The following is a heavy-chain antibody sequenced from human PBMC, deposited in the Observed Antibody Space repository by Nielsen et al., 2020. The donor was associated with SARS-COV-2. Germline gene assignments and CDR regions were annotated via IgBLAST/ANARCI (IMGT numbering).Heavy chain of an antibody. CDR1: GFTVSSNY. Sequence: GGSLRLSCAASGFTVSSNYMSWVRQAPGKGLEWVSVIYSGGSTYYADSVKGRFTISRDNSKNTLYLQMNSLRAEDTAVYYCAREAVSIDGVLPGGWFDPWGQGTLVTVSS. CDR2: IYSGGST. V-gene: IGHV3-53*05. J-gene: IGHJ5*02. CDR3: AREAVSIDGVLPGGWFDP. D-gene: IGHD2-8*01.